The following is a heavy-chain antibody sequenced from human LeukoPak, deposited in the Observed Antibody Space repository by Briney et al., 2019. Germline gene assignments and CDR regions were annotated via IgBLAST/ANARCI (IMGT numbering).Heavy chain of an antibody. CDR1: GGYISSFY. V-gene: IGHV4-4*07. D-gene: IGHD1-1*01. Sequence: SETLSLTCTVSGGYISSFYWSWIRQPAGKGLEWIGRVGDSGSTDYSPSLRSRVTVSIDLSTKQVYLKLTSMTAADTAVYYCARDLSTRRLNWFDPWGQGIQVTVSS. J-gene: IGHJ5*02. CDR2: VGDSGST. CDR3: ARDLSTRRLNWFDP.